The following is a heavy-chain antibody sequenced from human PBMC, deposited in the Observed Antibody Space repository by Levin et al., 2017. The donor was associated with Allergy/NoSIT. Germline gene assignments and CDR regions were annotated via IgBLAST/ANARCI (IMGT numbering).Heavy chain of an antibody. CDR3: AKAQFDLYCSSTSCYLWYAFDI. Sequence: GGSLRLSCAASGFTFDDYAMHWVRQAPGKGLEWVSGISWNSGSIGYADSVKGRFTISRDNAKNSLYLQMNSLRAENTALYYCAKAQFDLYCSSTSCYLWYAFDIWGQGTMVTVSS. CDR1: GFTFDDYA. V-gene: IGHV3-9*01. CDR2: ISWNSGSI. J-gene: IGHJ3*02. D-gene: IGHD2-2*01.